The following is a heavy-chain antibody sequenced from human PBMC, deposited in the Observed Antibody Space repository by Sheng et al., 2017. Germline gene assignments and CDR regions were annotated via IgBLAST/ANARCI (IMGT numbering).Heavy chain of an antibody. J-gene: IGHJ5*02. CDR2: INHSGST. CDR1: GGSFSGYY. CDR3: ARGVVRCSGGSCYSGWFDP. V-gene: IGHV4-34*01. D-gene: IGHD2-15*01. Sequence: QVQLQQWGAGLLKPSETLSLTCAVYGGSFSGYYWSWIRQPPGKGLEWIGEINHSGSTNYNPSLKSRVTISVDTSKNQFSLKLSSVTAADTAVYYCARGVVRCSGGSCYSGWFDPWGQGTLVTVSS.